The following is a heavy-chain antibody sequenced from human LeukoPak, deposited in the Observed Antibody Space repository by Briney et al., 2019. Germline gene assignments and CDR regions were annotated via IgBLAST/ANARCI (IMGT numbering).Heavy chain of an antibody. D-gene: IGHD6-19*01. CDR2: IYYSGST. J-gene: IGHJ3*02. V-gene: IGHV4-59*01. CDR1: GGSISSYY. CDR3: ARMGQHSSGWYPHQDAFDI. Sequence: PSETLSLTCTVSGGSISSYYWSWIRQPPGKGLEWSGYIYYSGSTNYNPSLKSRVTISVDTSKNQFSLNLSSVTAADTAVYYCARMGQHSSGWYPHQDAFDIWGQGTMVTVSS.